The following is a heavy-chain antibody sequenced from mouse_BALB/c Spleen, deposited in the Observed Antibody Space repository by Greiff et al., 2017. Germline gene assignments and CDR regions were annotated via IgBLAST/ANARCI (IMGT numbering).Heavy chain of an antibody. Sequence: VQLKQSGPELEKPGASVKISCKASGYSFTGYNMNWVKQSNGKSLEWIGNIDPYYGGTSYNQKFKGKATLTVDKSSSTAYMQLKSLTSEDSAVYYCARDGHYYGSSLYYYAMDYWGQGTSVTVSS. CDR3: ARDGHYYGSSLYYYAMDY. D-gene: IGHD1-1*01. J-gene: IGHJ4*01. V-gene: IGHV1-39*01. CDR2: IDPYYGGT. CDR1: GYSFTGYN.